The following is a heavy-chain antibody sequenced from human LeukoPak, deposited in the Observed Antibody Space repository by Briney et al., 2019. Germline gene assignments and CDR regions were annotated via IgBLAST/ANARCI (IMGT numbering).Heavy chain of an antibody. V-gene: IGHV3-53*01. D-gene: IGHD4-23*01. J-gene: IGHJ4*02. CDR3: ARRGDGGRSFDY. CDR1: GFNVSNNY. CDR2: IYSGGST. Sequence: GGSLRLSCAASGFNVSNNYMTWVRQAPGKGLEWVSLIYSGGSTYYADSVKGRFTISRDNSKNTLYLQVNSLRAEDTAVYYCARRGDGGRSFDYWGQGTLVTVSS.